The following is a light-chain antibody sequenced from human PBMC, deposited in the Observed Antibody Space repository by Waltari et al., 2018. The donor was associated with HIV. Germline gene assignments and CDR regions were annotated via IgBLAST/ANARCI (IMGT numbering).Light chain of an antibody. Sequence: EIGLTQSPGTLSLSPGARATLSCRASQSVDRNCLAWYQQKPGQAPRLLMYGASTRVTGIPDRFSGSGSWTDFTLTIIRLEPEDFAVYYCQQYGMAPWTFGQGTKVEIK. CDR1: QSVDRNC. V-gene: IGKV3-20*01. CDR2: GAS. J-gene: IGKJ1*01. CDR3: QQYGMAPWT.